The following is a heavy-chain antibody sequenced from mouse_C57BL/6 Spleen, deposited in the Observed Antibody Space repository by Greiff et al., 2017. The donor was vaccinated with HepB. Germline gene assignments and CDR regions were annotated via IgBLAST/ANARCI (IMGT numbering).Heavy chain of an antibody. Sequence: VQLQQPGAELVMPGASVKLSCKASGYTFTSYWMHWVKQRPGQGLEWIGEIDPSDSYTNYNQKFKGKSTLTVDKSSSTAYMQLSSLTSEDSAVYYCARGDDGSSSWFADWGQGTLVTVSA. CDR1: GYTFTSYW. CDR2: IDPSDSYT. D-gene: IGHD1-1*01. V-gene: IGHV1-69*01. CDR3: ARGDDGSSSWFAD. J-gene: IGHJ3*01.